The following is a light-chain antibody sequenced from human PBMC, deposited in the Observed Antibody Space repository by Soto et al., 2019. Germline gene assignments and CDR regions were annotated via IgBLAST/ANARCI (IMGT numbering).Light chain of an antibody. CDR3: QQYNNWPGT. J-gene: IGKJ1*01. Sequence: EIVMTQSPVTLSVSPGERATLSCRASQSVSSNLAWYQQKPGQGPRLLIYGASTRATGIPARFSGSGSGTEFTLTISSLQSEDFAVYYCQQYNNWPGTFGQGTKVEIK. CDR1: QSVSSN. V-gene: IGKV3-15*01. CDR2: GAS.